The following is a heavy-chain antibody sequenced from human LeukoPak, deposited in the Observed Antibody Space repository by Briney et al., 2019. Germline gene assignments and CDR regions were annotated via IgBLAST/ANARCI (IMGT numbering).Heavy chain of an antibody. CDR3: AKDRSGSYSQGLDY. CDR1: GFTFSDYY. D-gene: IGHD1-26*01. Sequence: GGSLRLSCAASGFTFSDYYMSWFRQAPGKGLEWVSYISSSVSTTYYADSVKGRFTISRDNAKNSLYLQMNSLRAEDTAVYYCAKDRSGSYSQGLDYWGQGTLVTVSS. CDR2: ISSSVSTT. V-gene: IGHV3-11*04. J-gene: IGHJ4*02.